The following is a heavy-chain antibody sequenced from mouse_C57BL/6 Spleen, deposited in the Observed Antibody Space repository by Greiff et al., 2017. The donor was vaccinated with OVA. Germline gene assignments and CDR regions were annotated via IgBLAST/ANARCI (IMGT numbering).Heavy chain of an antibody. CDR1: GYTFTSYW. CDR3: ARDGGAMDY. Sequence: QVQLKQPGAELVKPGASVKLSCKASGYTFTSYWMHWVKQRPGQGLEWIGMIHPNSGSTNYNEKFKSEATLTVDKSSSTAYMQLSSLTSEDSAVYYCARDGGAMDYWGQGTSVTVSS. J-gene: IGHJ4*01. V-gene: IGHV1-64*01. CDR2: IHPNSGST.